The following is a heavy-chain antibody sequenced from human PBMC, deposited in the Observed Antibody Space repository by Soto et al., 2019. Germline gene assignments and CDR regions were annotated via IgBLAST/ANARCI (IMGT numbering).Heavy chain of an antibody. Sequence: PSETLSLTCAVYGGSFSGYYWSWIRQPPGKGLEWIGEINHSGSTNYNPSLKSRVTISVDTSKNQFSLKLSSVTAADTAVYYCTRRSGYYLGWFDPRGQGTLVTVSS. CDR1: GGSFSGYY. D-gene: IGHD3-3*01. V-gene: IGHV4-34*01. CDR2: INHSGST. J-gene: IGHJ5*02. CDR3: TRRSGYYLGWFDP.